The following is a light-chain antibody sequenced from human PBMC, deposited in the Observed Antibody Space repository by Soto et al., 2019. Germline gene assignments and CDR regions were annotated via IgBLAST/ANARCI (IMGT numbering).Light chain of an antibody. CDR3: QVWDR. Sequence: SSELTQPLSVSVALGQTARITCGGNNIGSKNVHWYQQKPGQAPVLVIYRDSNRPSGIPERFSGSNSGNTATLTISRAQAGDEADYYCQVWDRFGGGTKLTVL. CDR1: NIGSKN. CDR2: RDS. V-gene: IGLV3-9*01. J-gene: IGLJ3*02.